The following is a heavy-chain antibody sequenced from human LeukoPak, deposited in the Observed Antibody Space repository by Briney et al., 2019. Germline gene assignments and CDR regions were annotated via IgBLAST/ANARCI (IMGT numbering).Heavy chain of an antibody. J-gene: IGHJ4*02. CDR2: ISYSGST. V-gene: IGHV4-59*08. CDR3: ARHWSSSGWLIDY. CDR1: GGSISIDY. D-gene: IGHD6-19*01. Sequence: SETPSLTCTVPGGSISIDYWSWIRQPPGKGLDWIGYISYSGSTNYNPSLKSRVTILKDTTKNQFSLKVSSVTAADTAVYYCARHWSSSGWLIDYWGQGTLVTVSS.